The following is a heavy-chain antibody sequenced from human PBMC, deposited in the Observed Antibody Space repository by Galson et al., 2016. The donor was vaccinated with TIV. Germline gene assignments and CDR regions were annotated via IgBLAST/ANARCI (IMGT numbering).Heavy chain of an antibody. CDR3: ARGRRNCGDNCYLSYYFGMDV. V-gene: IGHV3-66*02. CDR2: FSNSDYT. Sequence: SLRLSCAASGFSVSDNYINWVRQAPGKGLEWVSIFSNSDYTNYADSVKGRFTSSRDNSKNTVYLPMSRLRAEDTAVYYCARGRRNCGDNCYLSYYFGMDVWGQGTTVTVSS. J-gene: IGHJ6*02. CDR1: GFSVSDNY. D-gene: IGHD2-21*01.